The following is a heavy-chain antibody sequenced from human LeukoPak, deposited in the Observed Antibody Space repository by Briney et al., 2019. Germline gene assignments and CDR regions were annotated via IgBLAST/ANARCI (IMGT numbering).Heavy chain of an antibody. CDR3: AKGQSLLWLNWFDP. D-gene: IGHD3-10*01. J-gene: IGHJ5*02. V-gene: IGHV3-23*01. CDR1: GFTFSDYA. Sequence: GGSLRLSCAVSGFTFSDYAMSWVRQAPGKGLEWVSAISASGGSTYYADSVKGRFTISRDNSKNTLYLQMNSLRAEDTAVYYCAKGQSLLWLNWFDPWGQGTLVTVSS. CDR2: ISASGGST.